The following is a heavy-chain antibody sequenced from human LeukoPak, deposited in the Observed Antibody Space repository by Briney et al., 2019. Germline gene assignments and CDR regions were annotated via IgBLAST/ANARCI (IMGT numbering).Heavy chain of an antibody. CDR1: GFTLSSYA. CDR3: AKAPVTTCSGAYCYPFDY. Sequence: GGSLRLSRAASGFTLSSYAMSWVRQGPGKGLEWVSAISVSGNTYHADSVKGRFTISRDSSKNTLYLQMNSLRAGDAAVYYCAKAPVTTCSGAYCYPFDYWSQGTLITVSS. J-gene: IGHJ4*02. CDR2: ISVSGNT. D-gene: IGHD2-15*01. V-gene: IGHV3-23*01.